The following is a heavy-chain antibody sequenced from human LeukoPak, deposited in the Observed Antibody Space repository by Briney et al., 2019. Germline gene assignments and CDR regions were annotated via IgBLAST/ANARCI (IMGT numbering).Heavy chain of an antibody. D-gene: IGHD6-13*01. CDR3: ARHDGSSWYYAFDV. V-gene: IGHV4-59*01. CDR1: GGSISSYY. CDR2: IYYSGST. Sequence: ASETLSLTCTVSGGSISSYYWSWIRQPPGKGLEWIGYIYYSGSTNYNPSLKSRVTISVDTSKNQFSLKLSSVTAADTAVYYCARHDGSSWYYAFDVWGQGTMVTVSS. J-gene: IGHJ3*01.